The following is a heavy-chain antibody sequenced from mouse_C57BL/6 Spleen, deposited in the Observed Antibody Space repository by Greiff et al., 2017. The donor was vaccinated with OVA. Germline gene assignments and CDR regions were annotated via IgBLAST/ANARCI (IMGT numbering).Heavy chain of an antibody. D-gene: IGHD1-1*01. V-gene: IGHV5-17*01. CDR3: ARNYYGQRGFAY. J-gene: IGHJ3*01. Sequence: EVMLAESGGGLVKPGGSLKLSCAASGFTFSDYGMHWVRQAPEKGLEWVAYISSGSSTIYYADTVKGRFTISRDNAKNTLFLQMTSLRSEDTAMYYCARNYYGQRGFAYWGQGTLVTVSA. CDR2: ISSGSSTI. CDR1: GFTFSDYG.